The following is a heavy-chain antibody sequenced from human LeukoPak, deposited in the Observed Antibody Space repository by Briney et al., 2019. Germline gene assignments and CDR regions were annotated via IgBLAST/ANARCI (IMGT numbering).Heavy chain of an antibody. CDR1: GYTFTSYG. CDR3: ASDSYSSSSY. Sequence: ASVKVSCKASGYTFTSYGISWVRQAPGQGLEWMGWINPNSGGTNYAQKFQGRVTMTRDTSISTAYMELSRLRSDDTAVYYCASDSYSSSSYWGQGTLVTVSS. V-gene: IGHV1-2*02. D-gene: IGHD6-6*01. CDR2: INPNSGGT. J-gene: IGHJ4*02.